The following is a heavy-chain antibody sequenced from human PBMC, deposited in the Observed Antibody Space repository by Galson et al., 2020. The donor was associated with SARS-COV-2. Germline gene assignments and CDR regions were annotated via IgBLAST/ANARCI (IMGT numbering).Heavy chain of an antibody. CDR1: GNTFSANA. D-gene: IGHD2-2*01. V-gene: IGHV7-4-1*02. CDR2: INSKTGNP. CDR3: AGGPTSALDS. J-gene: IGHJ4*02. Sequence: ASVKVSCKAFGNTFSANAVNWVRHAPGRGPEYMGWINSKTGNPTYVQDFTGRFVFSLDTSVNTAYLQINNLKAEDTAVYYCAGGPTSALDSWGQGTQVIVSS.